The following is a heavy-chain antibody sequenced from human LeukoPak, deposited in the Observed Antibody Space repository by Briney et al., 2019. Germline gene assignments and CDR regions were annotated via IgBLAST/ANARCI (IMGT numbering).Heavy chain of an antibody. V-gene: IGHV3-7*01. CDR3: ARVRFPADC. D-gene: IGHD2-2*01. CDR1: GFTFETYW. J-gene: IGHJ4*02. CDR2: IKHDGREK. Sequence: PGGSLRLSCVASGFTFETYWMSWVRQAPGKGLEWLANIKHDGREKYYVDSVKGRFTISRDNAKASVYLHMNSPRVEDTAIYYCARVRFPADCWGQGTLVTVSS.